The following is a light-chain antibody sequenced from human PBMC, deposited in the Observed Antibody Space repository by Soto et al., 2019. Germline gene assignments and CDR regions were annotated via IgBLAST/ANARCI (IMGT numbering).Light chain of an antibody. V-gene: IGLV2-14*01. CDR2: EVS. J-gene: IGLJ1*01. CDR1: SDAVGAFNY. CDR3: TSYASSVNYV. Sequence: QSVLTQPASVSGSPGQSITISCTGTSDAVGAFNYVSWYQQHPGKAPKLMIFEVSRRPSGVSNRFSGSKSGNTASLTISGLQAEDEADYYCTSYASSVNYVFGTGSKLTVL.